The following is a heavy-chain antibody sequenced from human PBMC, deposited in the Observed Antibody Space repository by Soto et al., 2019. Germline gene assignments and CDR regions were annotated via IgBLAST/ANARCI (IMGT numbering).Heavy chain of an antibody. CDR3: AKANYDYIWGSYPHPPNAFDI. D-gene: IGHD3-16*01. J-gene: IGHJ3*02. V-gene: IGHV3-23*01. CDR1: GFTFSSYA. Sequence: PGGSLRLSCAASGFTFSSYAMRWVRQAPGKGLEWVSAISGRGGSTYYADSVKGRFTISRDNSKNTLYLQMNSLRAEDTPVYYCAKANYDYIWGSYPHPPNAFDIWGQGTMVTASS. CDR2: ISGRGGST.